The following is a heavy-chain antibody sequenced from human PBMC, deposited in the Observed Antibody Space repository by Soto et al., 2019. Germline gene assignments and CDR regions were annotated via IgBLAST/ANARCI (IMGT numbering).Heavy chain of an antibody. CDR3: AKDAVYNDGLWLMDH. CDR2: IYGSGRGI. J-gene: IGHJ4*02. D-gene: IGHD2-21*01. V-gene: IGHV3-23*05. Sequence: GGSLRLSCTTSGLPHSSFAMMWVRQAPGKGLECVAGIYGSGRGIEYADSVKGRFTISRDNSRNTVYLQMTDLRADDTAVYYCAKDAVYNDGLWLMDHWGQGTQVTVSS. CDR1: GLPHSSFA.